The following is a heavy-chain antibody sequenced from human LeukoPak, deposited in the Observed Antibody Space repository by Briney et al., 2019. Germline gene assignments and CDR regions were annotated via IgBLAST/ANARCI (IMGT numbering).Heavy chain of an antibody. V-gene: IGHV2-5*02. J-gene: IGHJ4*02. D-gene: IGHD3-22*01. CDR3: AHRRSGYDWNHGDFDY. CDR2: IYWDDDK. CDR1: GFSLTTRPLG. Sequence: SGPTLVKPTQTLTLTCSFSGFSLTTRPLGVGWIRQPPGKALEWLAVIYWDDDKRYNPSLRTRLTVTTATSKNQVVLIMTNMDPVDTATYYCAHRRSGYDWNHGDFDYWGQGTLLTVSS.